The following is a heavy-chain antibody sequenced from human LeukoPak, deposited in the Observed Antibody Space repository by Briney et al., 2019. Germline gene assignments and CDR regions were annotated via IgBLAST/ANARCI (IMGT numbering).Heavy chain of an antibody. CDR2: ISGSGGDT. V-gene: IGHV3-23*01. J-gene: IGHJ4*02. CDR1: GFTFRSYA. D-gene: IGHD6-19*01. CDR3: AKTTAGYSSGRYPGWPVDY. Sequence: PGGCLRLSCAASGFTFRSYAIYWVRQAPGKGLEWGSGISGSGGDTYFADSVKDRFTISRDNSKNTVFLQMDRLRAEDTAVYYCAKTTAGYSSGRYPGWPVDYWGQGTLVTVSS.